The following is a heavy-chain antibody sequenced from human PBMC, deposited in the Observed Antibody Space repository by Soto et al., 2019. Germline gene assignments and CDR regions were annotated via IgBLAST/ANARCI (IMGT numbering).Heavy chain of an antibody. CDR1: GGSISSSSYY. CDR2: IYYSGST. J-gene: IGHJ6*02. D-gene: IGHD3-22*01. Sequence: PSETLSLTCTVSGGSISSSSYYWGWIRQPPGKGLEWIGCIYYSGSTYYNPSLKSRVTISVDTSKNQFSLKLCSVTAADTAVYYCARHSYYYDSSGYYEPYYYYGMDVWGQGTTVTVSS. CDR3: ARHSYYYDSSGYYEPYYYYGMDV. V-gene: IGHV4-39*01.